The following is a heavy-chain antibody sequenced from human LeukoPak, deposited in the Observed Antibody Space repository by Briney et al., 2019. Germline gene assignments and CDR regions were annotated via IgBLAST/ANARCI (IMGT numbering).Heavy chain of an antibody. CDR3: ARVTHSYYYDSSQYFDY. J-gene: IGHJ4*02. V-gene: IGHV4-34*01. Sequence: PSETLSLTCAVYAGSFSGYYWSWIRQPPGKGLEWIGEFNHSRSTNYNPSLKSRVTISVDTSKNQFSLKVSSVTAADTAVYYCARVTHSYYYDSSQYFDYCGQGTLVTVSS. CDR2: FNHSRST. D-gene: IGHD3-22*01. CDR1: AGSFSGYY.